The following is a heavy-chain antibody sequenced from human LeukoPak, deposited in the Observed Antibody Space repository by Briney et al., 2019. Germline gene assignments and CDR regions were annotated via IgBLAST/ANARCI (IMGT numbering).Heavy chain of an antibody. Sequence: SETLSLTCTVSGGSISSYYWSWIRQPPGKGLEWIGYIYYSGSTNYNPSLKSRATISVDTSKNQFSLKLSSVTAADTAVYYCARWSDCGGDCHILDYWGQGILVTVSS. CDR2: IYYSGST. D-gene: IGHD2-21*02. CDR1: GGSISSYY. J-gene: IGHJ4*02. V-gene: IGHV4-59*01. CDR3: ARWSDCGGDCHILDY.